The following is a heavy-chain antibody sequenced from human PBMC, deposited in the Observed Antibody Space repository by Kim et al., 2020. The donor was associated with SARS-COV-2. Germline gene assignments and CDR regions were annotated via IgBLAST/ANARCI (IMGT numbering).Heavy chain of an antibody. V-gene: IGHV6-1*01. D-gene: IGHD6-13*01. J-gene: IGHJ6*02. Sequence: SQTLSLTCVIFGDSVSNNIAAWNWIRQSPSRGLEWLGRTKYRSKWYTDYAVSVKSRISINADSSKNQFSLQLNSVTPDDTAVYYCVRDFRAQRGSLNYYYGMDVWGQGTTVTVS. CDR2: TKYRSKWYT. CDR1: GDSVSNNIAA. CDR3: VRDFRAQRGSLNYYYGMDV.